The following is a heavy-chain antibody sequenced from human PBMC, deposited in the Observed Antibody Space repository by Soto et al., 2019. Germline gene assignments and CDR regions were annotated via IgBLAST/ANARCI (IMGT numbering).Heavy chain of an antibody. D-gene: IGHD3-9*01. CDR3: ARQSGYYDILTGYYKGPVDV. V-gene: IGHV4-59*08. CDR1: GGSISSYY. CDR2: IYYSGST. J-gene: IGHJ6*02. Sequence: SETLSLTCTVSGGSISSYYWSWIRQSPGKGLEWIGYIYYSGSTNYNPSLKSRVTISVDTSKNQFSLKLSSVTAADTAVYYCARQSGYYDILTGYYKGPVDVWGQGTTVTVSS.